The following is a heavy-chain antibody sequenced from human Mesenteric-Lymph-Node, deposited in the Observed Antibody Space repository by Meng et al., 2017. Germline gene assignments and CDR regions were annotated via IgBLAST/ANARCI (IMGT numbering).Heavy chain of an antibody. V-gene: IGHV1-2*02. CDR2: INPNSGGT. CDR1: GYTFTSYA. CDR3: ARVWGSGWYDAFDI. J-gene: IGHJ3*02. D-gene: IGHD6-19*01. Sequence: ASVKVSCKASGYTFTSYAMNWVRQAPGQGLEWMGWINPNSGGTNYAQKFQGRVTMTRDTSISTAYMELSRPRSDDTAVYYCARVWGSGWYDAFDIWGQGTMVTVSS.